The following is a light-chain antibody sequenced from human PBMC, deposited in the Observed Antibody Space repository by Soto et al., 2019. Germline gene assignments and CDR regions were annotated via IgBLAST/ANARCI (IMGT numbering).Light chain of an antibody. CDR3: QQYNSYVLT. J-gene: IGKJ4*01. CDR1: QSISSW. Sequence: DIQMTQSPSTLSASVGDRVTITCRASQSISSWLAWYQQKPGKAPKLLIYDASSLESGVPSRFSGSESGTEFTLTISSLQPDDFATYYCQQYNSYVLTFGGGTKVEIK. CDR2: DAS. V-gene: IGKV1-5*01.